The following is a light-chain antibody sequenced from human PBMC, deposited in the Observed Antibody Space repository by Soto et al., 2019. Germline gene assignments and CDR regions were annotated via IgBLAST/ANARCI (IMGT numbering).Light chain of an antibody. Sequence: QSALTQPASVSGSPGQSITISCTGTTSDIGAYNYVSWYQHHPGKAPKLLIYDVTDRPSGVSDRFSGSKSGNTASLTISGLLAEDEADYFCSFYTTINTVVVFGGGTKLTVL. V-gene: IGLV2-14*03. CDR1: TSDIGAYNY. J-gene: IGLJ2*01. CDR2: DVT. CDR3: SFYTTINTVVV.